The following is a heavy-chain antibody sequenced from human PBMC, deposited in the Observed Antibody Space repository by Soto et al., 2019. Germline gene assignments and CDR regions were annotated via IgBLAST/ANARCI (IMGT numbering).Heavy chain of an antibody. V-gene: IGHV4-31*01. J-gene: IGHJ4*02. D-gene: IGHD2-8*01. CDR3: ASGVLH. CDR2: VYYSGRT. Sequence: QVQLQESGPGLVNPSQTLSLTCTVAGGSISSGGYYWSWISQHPGKGLEWIGSVYYSGRTYYNPTRKSLVTTSVETSKNQFSLKLSSGAAEDAALYCWASGVLHWGQGTLVTVAS. CDR1: GGSISSGGYY.